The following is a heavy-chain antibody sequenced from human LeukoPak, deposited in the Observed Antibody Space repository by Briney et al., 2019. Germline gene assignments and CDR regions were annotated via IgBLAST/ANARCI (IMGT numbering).Heavy chain of an antibody. Sequence: PSETLSLTCAVYGGSFSGYYWSWIRQPPGKGLEWIGEINHSGSTNYNPSLKSRVTISVDTSKNQFSLKLSSVTAADTAVYYCARGASHYYGSGSYYNWGAYYFDYWGQGTLVTVSS. V-gene: IGHV4-34*01. J-gene: IGHJ4*02. CDR3: ARGASHYYGSGSYYNWGAYYFDY. CDR2: INHSGST. CDR1: GGSFSGYY. D-gene: IGHD3-10*01.